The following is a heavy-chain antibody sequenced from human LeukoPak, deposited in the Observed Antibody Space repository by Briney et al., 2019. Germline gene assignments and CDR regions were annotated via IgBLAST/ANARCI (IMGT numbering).Heavy chain of an antibody. D-gene: IGHD6-6*01. J-gene: IGHJ4*02. CDR3: ARVSRALAAFFDY. V-gene: IGHV7-4-1*02. CDR1: GYTFTSYA. CDR2: INTNTGNP. Sequence: GASVKVSCEASGYTFTSYAMNWVRQAPGQGLEWMGWINTNTGNPTYAQGLTGRFVFSLDTSVSTAYLQISSLKAEDTAVYYCARVSRALAAFFDYWGQGTLVTVSS.